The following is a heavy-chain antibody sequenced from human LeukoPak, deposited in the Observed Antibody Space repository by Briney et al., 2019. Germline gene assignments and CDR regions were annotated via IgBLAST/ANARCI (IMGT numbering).Heavy chain of an antibody. J-gene: IGHJ4*01. V-gene: IGHV4-39*07. D-gene: IGHD3-9*01. CDR1: GGSISSGSYY. CDR3: XRDDQGVNYDILTGYYRXXLGFD. CDR2: VFHSGST. Sequence: SETLSLTCTVSGGSISSGSYYWGWIRQPPGKGLEWIGSVFHSGSTYYNPSLKSRVTISVDTSKNQLSLKLSSVTAADTAVYYCXRDDQGVNYDILTGYYRXXLGFD.